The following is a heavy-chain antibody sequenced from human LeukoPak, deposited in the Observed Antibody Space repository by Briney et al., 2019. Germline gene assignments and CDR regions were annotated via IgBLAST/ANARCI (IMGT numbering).Heavy chain of an antibody. CDR3: ARVSAAGMEFHYGMDV. Sequence: PSETLSLTCTVSGGPIMSYYWSWMRQPPGKGLEWIGNIHYSESANFNPSLKSRVAIAVDTSKNQFSLSMRSVTAADTAVYYCARVSAAGMEFHYGMDVWGQGTTVFVSS. CDR2: IHYSESA. J-gene: IGHJ6*02. D-gene: IGHD6-13*01. CDR1: GGPIMSYY. V-gene: IGHV4-59*01.